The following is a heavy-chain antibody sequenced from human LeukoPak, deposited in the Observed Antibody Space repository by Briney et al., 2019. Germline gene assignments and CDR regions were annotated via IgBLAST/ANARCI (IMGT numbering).Heavy chain of an antibody. V-gene: IGHV1-2*02. Sequence: ASVKVSCRASGYTFTDYYMHWVRQAPGQGLEWMGWLNPNTLVTNYAQHFQGRVSMTWDTSISTGYMDLHSLTSDDTAAYYCARKDGGRDGMDVWGQGTTVTVSS. J-gene: IGHJ6*02. CDR3: ARKDGGRDGMDV. CDR2: LNPNTLVT. CDR1: GYTFTDYY. D-gene: IGHD2-15*01.